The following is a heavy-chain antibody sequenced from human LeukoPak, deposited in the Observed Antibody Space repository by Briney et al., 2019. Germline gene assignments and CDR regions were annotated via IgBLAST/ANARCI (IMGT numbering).Heavy chain of an antibody. CDR3: ARRDGGSYHVVHFDY. CDR2: IYYSGST. Sequence: PSETLSLTCTVSGGSISSSSYYWGWIRQHPGKGLEWIGSIYYSGSTYYNPSLKSRVTISVDTSKNQFSLKLSSVTAADTAVYYCARRDGGSYHVVHFDYWGQGTLVTVSS. V-gene: IGHV4-39*01. D-gene: IGHD1-26*01. CDR1: GGSISSSSYY. J-gene: IGHJ4*02.